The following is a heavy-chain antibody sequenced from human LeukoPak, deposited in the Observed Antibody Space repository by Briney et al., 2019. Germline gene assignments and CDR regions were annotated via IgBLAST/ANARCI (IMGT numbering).Heavy chain of an antibody. V-gene: IGHV4-59*01. CDR2: IYYSGST. D-gene: IGHD3-3*01. Sequence: SETLSLTCTVSGGSISSYYWSWVRQPPGKGLEWIGYIYYSGSTNYNPSLKSRVTISVDTSKNQFPLKLSSVTAADTAVYYCASHSVSDFWSGYHDYYFDYWGQGTLVTVSS. J-gene: IGHJ4*02. CDR3: ASHSVSDFWSGYHDYYFDY. CDR1: GGSISSYY.